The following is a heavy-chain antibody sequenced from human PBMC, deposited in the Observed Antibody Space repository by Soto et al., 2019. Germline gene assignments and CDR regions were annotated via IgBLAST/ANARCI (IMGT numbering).Heavy chain of an antibody. D-gene: IGHD6-19*01. Sequence: WASVKVSCKVSGYTLTELSMHWVRQAPGKGLEWMGGFDPEDGETIYAQKFQGRVTMTEDTSTDTAYMELSSLRSEDTAVYYCWSYSSGWYLFDYWGQGTLVTVSS. J-gene: IGHJ4*02. V-gene: IGHV1-24*01. CDR3: WSYSSGWYLFDY. CDR1: GYTLTELS. CDR2: FDPEDGET.